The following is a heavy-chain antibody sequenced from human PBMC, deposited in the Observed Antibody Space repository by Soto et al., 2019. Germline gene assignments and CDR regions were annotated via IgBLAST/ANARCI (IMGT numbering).Heavy chain of an antibody. CDR2: ISYDGSNK. CDR3: ATRSTFQLYYYYGMDV. Sequence: GGSLRLSCAASGFTFSSYAMHWVRQAPGKGLEWVAVISYDGSNKYYADSVEGRFTISRDNSKNTLYLQMNSLRAEDTAVYYCATRSTFQLYYYYGMDVWGQGTTVTVSS. CDR1: GFTFSSYA. D-gene: IGHD1-1*01. J-gene: IGHJ6*02. V-gene: IGHV3-30-3*01.